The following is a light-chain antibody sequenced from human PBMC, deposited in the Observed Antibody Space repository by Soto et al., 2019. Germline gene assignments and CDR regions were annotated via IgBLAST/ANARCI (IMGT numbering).Light chain of an antibody. V-gene: IGKV1-5*01. CDR1: QSVSSW. CDR3: QQCNSFST. CDR2: DAF. J-gene: IGKJ1*01. Sequence: DIQMTQSPSTLSASVGDRVTITCRASQSVSSWLAWYQQKPGKAPKLLIYDAFTLESGVPSRFGGSGSGTEFTLTISSLQPDDFATYYCQQCNSFSTFGQGTKVDIK.